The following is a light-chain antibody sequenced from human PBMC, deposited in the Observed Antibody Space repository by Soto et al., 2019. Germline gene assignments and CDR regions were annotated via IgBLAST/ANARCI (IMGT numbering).Light chain of an antibody. CDR1: SSDVGGSNF. CDR2: EVN. V-gene: IGLV2-8*01. CDR3: SSFAANDNVV. J-gene: IGLJ3*02. Sequence: QSVLTQPPSASGSPGQSVTISCTGTSSDVGGSNFVSWYQQRAGKAPKLMIYEVNKRPSGVPDRFSGSKSGNTASLTVSGLQAGDEADYYCSSFAANDNVVFGGGTQLTVL.